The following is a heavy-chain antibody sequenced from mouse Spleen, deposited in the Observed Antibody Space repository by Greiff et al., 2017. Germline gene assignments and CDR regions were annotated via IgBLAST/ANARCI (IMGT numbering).Heavy chain of an antibody. V-gene: IGHV5-16*01. CDR1: GFTFSDYY. CDR2: INYDGSST. Sequence: EVKLVESEGGLVQPGSSMKLSCTASGFTFSDYYMDWVRQVPEKGLEWVANINYDGSSTYYLDSLKSRFIISRDNAKNILYLQMSSLKSEDTATYYCARDAGNYDYFDYWGQGTTLTVSS. D-gene: IGHD2-1*01. J-gene: IGHJ2*01. CDR3: ARDAGNYDYFDY.